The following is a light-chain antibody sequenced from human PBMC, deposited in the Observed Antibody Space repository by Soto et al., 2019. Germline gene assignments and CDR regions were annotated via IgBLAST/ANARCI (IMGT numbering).Light chain of an antibody. J-gene: IGLJ1*01. CDR1: SSDVGGYNH. V-gene: IGLV2-14*01. CDR2: EVR. CDR3: SSYASSSSYA. Sequence: HSVLTQPASVSGSPGQSITISCTGTSSDVGGYNHVSWYQQHPGKAPKLIIFEVRNRPSGVSDRFSASKSGNTASLTISGLQTEDEAVYYCSSYASSSSYAFGTGTKVTVL.